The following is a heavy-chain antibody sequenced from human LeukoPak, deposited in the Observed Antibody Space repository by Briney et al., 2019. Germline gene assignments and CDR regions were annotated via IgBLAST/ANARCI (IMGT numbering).Heavy chain of an antibody. J-gene: IGHJ4*02. CDR1: GGSISSYY. Sequence: SETLSLTCTVSGGSISSYYWSWIRQPPGKGLEWIGYIYYSGSPNYNPSLKSRVTISVDTSKIQFSLKLSSVTAADTAVYYCARQRGAVVPAATYFDYWGQGTLVTVSS. CDR3: ARQRGAVVPAATYFDY. D-gene: IGHD2-2*01. CDR2: IYYSGSP. V-gene: IGHV4-59*08.